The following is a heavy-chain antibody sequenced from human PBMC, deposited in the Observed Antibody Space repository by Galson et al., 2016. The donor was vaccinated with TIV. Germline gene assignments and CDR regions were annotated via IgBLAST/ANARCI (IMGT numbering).Heavy chain of an antibody. D-gene: IGHD2/OR15-2a*01. V-gene: IGHV3-48*04. J-gene: IGHJ4*01. Sequence: SLRLSCAASGFTFTSYSINWVRQTPGKGLEWVSYITSSSSTIYYAESVRGRFTISRDNAMNSLFLQMNSLRVEDTAVYYCARASFRGFDHRGHGTLVAVSS. CDR1: GFTFTSYS. CDR2: ITSSSSTI. CDR3: ARASFRGFDH.